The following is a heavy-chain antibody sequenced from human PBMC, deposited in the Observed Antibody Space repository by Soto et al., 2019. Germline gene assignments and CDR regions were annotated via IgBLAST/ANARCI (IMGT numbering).Heavy chain of an antibody. Sequence: PSETLSLTCAVYGGSFSGYYWSWIRQPPGKGLEWIGEINHSGSTNYNPSLKSRVTISVDTSKNQFSLKLSSVTAADTAVYYCARAWYYAFWSRYLFDYWGQGPLVTVSS. CDR3: ARAWYYAFWSRYLFDY. D-gene: IGHD3-3*01. V-gene: IGHV4-34*01. CDR1: GGSFSGYY. J-gene: IGHJ4*02. CDR2: INHSGST.